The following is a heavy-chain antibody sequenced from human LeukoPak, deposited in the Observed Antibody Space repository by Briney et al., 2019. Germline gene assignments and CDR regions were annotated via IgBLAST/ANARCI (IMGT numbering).Heavy chain of an antibody. CDR1: GFTFSSYT. CDR3: ARARSAGWGAAAGRRLWFDP. V-gene: IGHV3-48*01. J-gene: IGHJ5*02. Sequence: PGGSLRLSCAASGFTFSSYTMNWVRQAPGKGLEWVSYIGSTSSTIYYADPVKGRFTISRDNAKNSLYLQMKSLRAEDTAVYYRARARSAGWGAAAGRRLWFDPWGQGTLVTVSP. D-gene: IGHD6-13*01. CDR2: IGSTSSTI.